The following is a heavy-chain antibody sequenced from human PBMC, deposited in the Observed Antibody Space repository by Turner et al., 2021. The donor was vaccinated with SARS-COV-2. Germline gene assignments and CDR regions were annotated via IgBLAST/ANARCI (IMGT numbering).Heavy chain of an antibody. CDR1: GFTFRSYA. V-gene: IGHV3-30*04. CDR2: ISYDGSNR. Sequence: QVQLVESGGGVVQPGRSLRLSCAASGFTFRSYAMHWVRQAPGKELEWVAVISYDGSNRYYADSVKGRFTISRDNSKNTLYLQMNSLRAEDTAVYYCAKGASQHFDYWGQGTLVTVSS. J-gene: IGHJ4*02. D-gene: IGHD2-2*01. CDR3: AKGASQHFDY.